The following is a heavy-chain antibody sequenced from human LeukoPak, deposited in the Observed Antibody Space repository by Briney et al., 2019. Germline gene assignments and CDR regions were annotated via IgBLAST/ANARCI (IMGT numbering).Heavy chain of an antibody. Sequence: GGSLRLSCAASGFTFSSYAMSWVRQAPGKGLEWVSPISTNVGSTYYADSVKGRFTISRDNSKNTLYLQMNSLRAEDAAVYYCARVRNWNYRDFDYWGQGTLVTVSS. CDR2: ISTNVGST. CDR1: GFTFSSYA. D-gene: IGHD1-7*01. J-gene: IGHJ4*02. CDR3: ARVRNWNYRDFDY. V-gene: IGHV3-23*01.